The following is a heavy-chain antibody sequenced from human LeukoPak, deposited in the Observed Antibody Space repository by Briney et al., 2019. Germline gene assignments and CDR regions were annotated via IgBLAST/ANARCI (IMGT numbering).Heavy chain of an antibody. CDR2: INHSGNT. CDR3: ARRPTSYEILTGRRDYHYYMDV. J-gene: IGHJ6*03. Sequence: PSETLSLTCAVYGGSFSGFYWSWIRQPPGKGLEWIGEINHSGNTYYNPSLKRRVTLSVDTSKNQLSLKLTSVTAADTAVYYCARRPTSYEILTGRRDYHYYMDVWGTGTTVTISS. D-gene: IGHD3-9*01. CDR1: GGSFSGFY. V-gene: IGHV4-34*01.